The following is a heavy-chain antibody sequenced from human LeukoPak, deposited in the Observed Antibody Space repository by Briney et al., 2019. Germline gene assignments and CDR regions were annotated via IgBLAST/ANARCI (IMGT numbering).Heavy chain of an antibody. D-gene: IGHD1-1*01. CDR1: GFTFSDYD. J-gene: IGHJ4*02. Sequence: GGSLRLSCAASGFTFSDYDMHWVRQATGKGLEWVSAIGTAGYTYYTDSVKGRFTISRENAKNSLYLQMNSLRAGDTAVYYCARVAKERVGGVYYFDYWGQGTLVTVSS. CDR2: IGTAGYT. CDR3: ARVAKERVGGVYYFDY. V-gene: IGHV3-13*01.